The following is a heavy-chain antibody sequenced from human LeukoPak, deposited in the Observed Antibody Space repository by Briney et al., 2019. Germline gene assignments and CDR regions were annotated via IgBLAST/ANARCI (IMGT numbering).Heavy chain of an antibody. CDR3: ARDRNTDFWSGYYTNYFDY. J-gene: IGHJ4*02. V-gene: IGHV3-7*01. CDR2: IKQDGSET. CDR1: GFTFSSYW. D-gene: IGHD3-3*01. Sequence: PGGSLRLSCAASGFTFSSYWMNWVRQAPGKGLEWVANIKQDGSETYYVDSVKGRFTISRDNAKNSLSLQMSSLRAEDTAVYYCARDRNTDFWSGYYTNYFDYWGQGTLVIVSS.